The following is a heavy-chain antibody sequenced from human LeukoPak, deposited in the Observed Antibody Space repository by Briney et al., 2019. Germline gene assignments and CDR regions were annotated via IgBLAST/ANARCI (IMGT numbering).Heavy chain of an antibody. J-gene: IGHJ4*02. V-gene: IGHV1-18*01. CDR2: ISAYNGNT. Sequence: ASVKVSCKTSGYTFTNYGITWVRQAPGHGLEWMGWISAYNGNTDYAQKFRDRVTMTTDTSTRTAFMELRSLRADDTAVYYCAREDVRYFDFWGQGTLVTVSP. D-gene: IGHD3-10*01. CDR3: AREDVRYFDF. CDR1: GYTFTNYG.